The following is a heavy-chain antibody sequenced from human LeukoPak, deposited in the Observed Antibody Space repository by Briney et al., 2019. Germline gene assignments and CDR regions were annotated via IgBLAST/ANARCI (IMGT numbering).Heavy chain of an antibody. D-gene: IGHD3-3*01. J-gene: IGHJ4*02. CDR2: INPNSGGT. CDR3: ARDLPYDFWSGYYPDY. V-gene: IGHV1-2*02. Sequence: ASVKVSCKASGYTFTSYNINWVRQAPGQGLEWMGWINPNSGGTNYAQKFQGRVTVTRDTSISTAYMELSRLRSDDTAVYYCARDLPYDFWSGYYPDYWGQGTLVTVSS. CDR1: GYTFTSYN.